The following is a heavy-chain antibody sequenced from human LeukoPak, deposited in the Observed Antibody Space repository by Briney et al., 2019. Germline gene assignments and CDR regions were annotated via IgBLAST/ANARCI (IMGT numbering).Heavy chain of an antibody. V-gene: IGHV1-18*01. D-gene: IGHD1-26*01. CDR2: ISAYNGNT. CDR3: AREGSYSGSYYFDY. CDR1: GGTFSSYA. J-gene: IGHJ4*02. Sequence: GASVKVSCKASGGTFSSYAISWVRQAPGQGLEWMGWISAYNGNTNYAQKLQGRVTMTTDTSTSTAYMELRSLRSDDTAVYYCAREGSYSGSYYFDYWGQGTLVTVSS.